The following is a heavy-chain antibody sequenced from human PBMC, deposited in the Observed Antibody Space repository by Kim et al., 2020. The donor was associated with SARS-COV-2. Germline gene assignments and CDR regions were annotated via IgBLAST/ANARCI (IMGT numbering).Heavy chain of an antibody. CDR2: IKQDGSEK. Sequence: GGSLRLSCAASGFTFSSYWMSWVRQAPGKGLEWVANIKQDGSEKYYVDSMKGRLTNSRDNAKNSLYLQMNSLRAEDTSVYNCARIRASVTSRETDYWGQGTLVTVSS. CDR1: GFTFSSYW. V-gene: IGHV3-7*03. D-gene: IGHD3-10*01. CDR3: ARIRASVTSRETDY. J-gene: IGHJ4*02.